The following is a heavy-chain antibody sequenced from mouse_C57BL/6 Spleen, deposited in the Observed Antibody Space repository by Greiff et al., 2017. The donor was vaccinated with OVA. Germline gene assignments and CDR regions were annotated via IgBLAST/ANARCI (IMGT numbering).Heavy chain of an antibody. D-gene: IGHD3-2*02. CDR3: TGSFQGYYAMDY. CDR2: IRLKSDNYAT. J-gene: IGHJ4*01. Sequence: EVQVVESGGGLVQPGGSMKLSCVASGFTFSNYWMNWVRQSPEKGLEWVAQIRLKSDNYATHYAESVKGRFTISRDDSKSSVYLQMNNLRAEDTGIYYCTGSFQGYYAMDYWGQGTSVTVSS. CDR1: GFTFSNYW. V-gene: IGHV6-3*01.